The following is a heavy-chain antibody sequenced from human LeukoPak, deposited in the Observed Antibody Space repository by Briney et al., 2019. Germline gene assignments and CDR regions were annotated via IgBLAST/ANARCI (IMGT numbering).Heavy chain of an antibody. Sequence: PGGSLRLSCAASGFTFSSYSMNWVRQAPGKGLEWVSSIGSSSSYIYYADSVKGRFTISRDNAKNSLYLQMNSLRAEDTAVYYCARGYPEYYFDYWGQGTLVTVSS. J-gene: IGHJ4*02. V-gene: IGHV3-21*01. CDR3: ARGYPEYYFDY. CDR1: GFTFSSYS. D-gene: IGHD3-16*02. CDR2: IGSSSSYI.